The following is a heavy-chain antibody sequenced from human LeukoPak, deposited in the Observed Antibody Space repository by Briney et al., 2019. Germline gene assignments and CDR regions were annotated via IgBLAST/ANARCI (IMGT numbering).Heavy chain of an antibody. CDR3: ARALVVGATDFDY. V-gene: IGHV1-8*01. J-gene: IGHJ4*02. CDR1: GYTFTSYD. Sequence: ASVTVSCKASGYTFTSYDINWVRQATGQGLEWMGWMNPNSGNTGYAQKFQGRVTMTRNTSISTAYMELSSLRSEDTAVYYRARALVVGATDFDYWGQGTLVTVSS. D-gene: IGHD1-26*01. CDR2: MNPNSGNT.